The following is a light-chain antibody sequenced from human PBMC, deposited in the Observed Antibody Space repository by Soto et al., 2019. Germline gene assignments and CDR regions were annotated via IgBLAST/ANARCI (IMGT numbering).Light chain of an antibody. CDR1: SSDVGSYNR. J-gene: IGLJ1*01. CDR3: CSYAGSRIYV. CDR2: DVN. V-gene: IGLV2-23*02. Sequence: QSALTQPASVSGSPGQSITISCTGTSSDVGSYNRVSWYQHHPGKAPQLMIYDVNKWPSEVSNRFSGSKSGNTASLTISGLLAEDEADYYCCSYAGSRIYVFGTGTKLTVL.